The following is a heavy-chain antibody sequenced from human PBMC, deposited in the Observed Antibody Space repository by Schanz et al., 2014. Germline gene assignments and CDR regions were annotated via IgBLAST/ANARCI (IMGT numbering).Heavy chain of an antibody. CDR3: AKCIGWYGRCAFDI. D-gene: IGHD6-19*01. CDR2: VTWDGGYT. J-gene: IGHJ3*02. Sequence: EVQLVESGGVVVQPGGSLRLSCAGSGFTFDDYTMHWVRQPPGKGLEWVSLVTWDGGYTYYADSVKGRFTISRDNAKNSLYLQMNSLIAEDTAVYYCAKCIGWYGRCAFDIWGQGTMVTVSS. V-gene: IGHV3-43*01. CDR1: GFTFDDYT.